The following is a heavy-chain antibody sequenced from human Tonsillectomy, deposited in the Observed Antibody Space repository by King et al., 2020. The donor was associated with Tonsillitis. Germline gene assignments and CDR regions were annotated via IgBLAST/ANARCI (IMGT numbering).Heavy chain of an antibody. CDR3: ARVRRDDGFDI. Sequence: VQLVESGGDLVQPGGSLRLSCAASGFTFSDHYMDWVRQAPGKGLEWVGRTRNKANSYSTEYAASVKGRFTSSRDDSKNSLYLQMNSLKTADTAVYYCARVRRDDGFDIWGQGTMVTVSS. J-gene: IGHJ3*02. CDR1: GFTFSDHY. CDR2: TRNKANSYST. V-gene: IGHV3-72*01.